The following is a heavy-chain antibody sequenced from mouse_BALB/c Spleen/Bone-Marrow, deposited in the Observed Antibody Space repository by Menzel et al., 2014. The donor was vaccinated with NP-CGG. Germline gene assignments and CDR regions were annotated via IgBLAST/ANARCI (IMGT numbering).Heavy chain of an antibody. CDR3: ARDINYDIYWYFDV. V-gene: IGHV7-3*02. Sequence: EAMLVESGGGLVQPGGSLRLSCATSGFTFTDYYMSWVRQPPGKALEWLGFIRNKAKGYTTEHSASVKGRFTISRDNSQSILYLQMNTLRAEDSATYYCARDINYDIYWYFDVWGAGTTVTVSS. CDR2: IRNKAKGYTT. D-gene: IGHD2-4*01. J-gene: IGHJ1*01. CDR1: GFTFTDYY.